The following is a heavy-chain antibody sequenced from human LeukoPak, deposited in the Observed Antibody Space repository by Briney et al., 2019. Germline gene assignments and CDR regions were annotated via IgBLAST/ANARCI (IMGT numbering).Heavy chain of an antibody. CDR2: IRGSGDIT. Sequence: GGTLRLSCAASGFIFSTYGMNWVRRAPGKGLEWVSGIRGSGDITYYADSVKGRFTISRDNSKNTLYLQMNSLRAEDTAVYYCAQDQKWIQFYYWGQGTLVTVSS. J-gene: IGHJ4*02. CDR1: GFIFSTYG. CDR3: AQDQKWIQFYY. D-gene: IGHD5-24*01. V-gene: IGHV3-23*01.